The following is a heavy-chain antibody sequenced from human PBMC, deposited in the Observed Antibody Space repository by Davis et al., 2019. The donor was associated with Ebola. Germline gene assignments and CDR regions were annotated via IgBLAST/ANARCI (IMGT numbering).Heavy chain of an antibody. CDR3: AKFRGYSGYLYYYYGMDV. CDR2: IYSGGST. CDR1: GFTVSSNY. V-gene: IGHV3-53*01. D-gene: IGHD5-12*01. Sequence: GESLEISCAASGFTVSSNYMSWVRQAPGKGLEWVSVIYSGGSTYYADSVKGRFTISRDNSKNTLYLQMNSLRAEDTAVYYCAKFRGYSGYLYYYYGMDVWGQGTTVTVSS. J-gene: IGHJ6*02.